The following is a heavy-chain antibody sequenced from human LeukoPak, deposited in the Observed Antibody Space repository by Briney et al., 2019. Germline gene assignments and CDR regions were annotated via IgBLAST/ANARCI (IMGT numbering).Heavy chain of an antibody. D-gene: IGHD5-12*01. Sequence: SVKVSCKASGGTFSSYAISWVRQAPGQGLEWMGRIIPIFGIANYAQKFRGRVTITADKSTSTAYMELSSLRSEDTAVYYCAREDVDIVATPYYYYYGMDVWGQGTTVTVFS. CDR2: IIPIFGIA. V-gene: IGHV1-69*04. CDR3: AREDVDIVATPYYYYYGMDV. J-gene: IGHJ6*02. CDR1: GGTFSSYA.